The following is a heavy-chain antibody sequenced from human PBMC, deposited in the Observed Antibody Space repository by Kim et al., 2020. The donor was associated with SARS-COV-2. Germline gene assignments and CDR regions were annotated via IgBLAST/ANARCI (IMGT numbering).Heavy chain of an antibody. CDR2: IYYSGST. D-gene: IGHD3-22*01. CDR1: GGSISSYY. J-gene: IGHJ3*02. V-gene: IGHV4-59*13. CDR3: ARVPYYDGLRAFDI. Sequence: SETLSLTCTVSGGSISSYYWSWIRQPPGKGLEWIGYIYYSGSTNYNPSLKSRVTISVDTSKNQFSLKLSSVTAADTAVYYCARVPYYDGLRAFDIWGQGTMVTVSS.